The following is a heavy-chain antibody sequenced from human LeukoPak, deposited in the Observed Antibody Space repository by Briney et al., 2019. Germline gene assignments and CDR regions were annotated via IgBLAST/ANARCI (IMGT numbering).Heavy chain of an antibody. Sequence: GGSLRLSCAASGFTFNNYWIHWVRQAPGKGLVWVSRINTDGRTTTYADSVKGRFTISRDNSKNTLYLQMNSLRAEDTAVYYCATTVVTRLFDYWGQGTLVTVSS. CDR3: ATTVVTRLFDY. CDR1: GFTFNNYW. J-gene: IGHJ4*02. V-gene: IGHV3-74*01. CDR2: INTDGRTT. D-gene: IGHD4-23*01.